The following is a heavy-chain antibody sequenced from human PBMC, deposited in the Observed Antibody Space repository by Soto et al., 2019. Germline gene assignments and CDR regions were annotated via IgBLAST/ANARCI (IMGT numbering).Heavy chain of an antibody. CDR2: IYYSGST. V-gene: IGHV4-31*03. D-gene: IGHD2-15*01. J-gene: IGHJ5*02. Sequence: QVQLQESGPGLVKPSQTLSLTCTVSGGSISSDIYYWSWIRQHPGKGLEWIGYIYYSGSTYYNPSLRSRVTRSVDPSKNQFSLKLSSVTAADTAVYYCARTGVGGNWFDPWGQGTLVTVSS. CDR3: ARTGVGGNWFDP. CDR1: GGSISSDIYY.